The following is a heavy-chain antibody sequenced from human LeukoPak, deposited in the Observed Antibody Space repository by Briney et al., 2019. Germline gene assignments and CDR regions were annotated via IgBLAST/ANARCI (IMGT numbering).Heavy chain of an antibody. CDR3: GGITGTRRGFVI. Sequence: SETLSLTCTVSGGSISSYDWNWIRQPPGKGLDWIRYIYYSGSTNYNPSLQSRVTISLESPKNQSSLRLSSVTAADTAVYYCGGITGTRRGFVIWGEGAMVTVSS. D-gene: IGHD1-20*01. J-gene: IGHJ3*02. CDR1: GGSISSYD. CDR2: IYYSGST. V-gene: IGHV4-59*01.